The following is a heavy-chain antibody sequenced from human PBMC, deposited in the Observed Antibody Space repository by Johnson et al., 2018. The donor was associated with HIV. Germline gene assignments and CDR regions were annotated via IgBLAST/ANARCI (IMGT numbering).Heavy chain of an antibody. CDR1: GFTFSDYY. Sequence: QVQLVESGGGLVKPGGSLRLSCAASGFTFSDYYMSWIRQAPGKGLEWVAVISYDESNKYYADSVKGRFTISRDNSKNTLYLQMNSLRAEDTAVYYCARDLRYSGYEYAFDIWGQGTMVTVSS. J-gene: IGHJ3*02. CDR2: ISYDESNK. V-gene: IGHV3-30*03. D-gene: IGHD5-12*01. CDR3: ARDLRYSGYEYAFDI.